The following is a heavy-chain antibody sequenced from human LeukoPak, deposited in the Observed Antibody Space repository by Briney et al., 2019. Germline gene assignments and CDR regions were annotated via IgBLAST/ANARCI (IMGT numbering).Heavy chain of an antibody. V-gene: IGHV4-4*07. D-gene: IGHD1-26*01. CDR2: IYSRGST. Sequence: SETLSLTCTVSGGSISSYYWSWIRQPAGKGLEWIGRIYSRGSTNYNPSLKSRVTMSVDTSKNQFSLKLSSVTAADTAVYYCARDFSGSYKNWFDPWGQGTLVTVSS. J-gene: IGHJ5*02. CDR3: ARDFSGSYKNWFDP. CDR1: GGSISSYY.